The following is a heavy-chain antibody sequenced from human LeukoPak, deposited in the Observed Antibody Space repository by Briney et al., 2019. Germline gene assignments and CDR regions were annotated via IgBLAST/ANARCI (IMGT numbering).Heavy chain of an antibody. V-gene: IGHV5-51*01. Sequence: GESLKISCKGSGYSFTSYWIGWVRQMPGKGLEWMGIIYPGDSDTRYSPSFQGQVTISADKSISTAYLQWSSLKASDTATYYCARYDDFWSGRNWFDPWGQGTLVTVSS. J-gene: IGHJ5*02. CDR1: GYSFTSYW. D-gene: IGHD3-3*01. CDR3: ARYDDFWSGRNWFDP. CDR2: IYPGDSDT.